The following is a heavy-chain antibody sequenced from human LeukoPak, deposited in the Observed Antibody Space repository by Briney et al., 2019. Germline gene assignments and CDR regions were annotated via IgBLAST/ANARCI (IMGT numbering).Heavy chain of an antibody. J-gene: IGHJ4*02. CDR3: ARDSRGPDY. Sequence: GGSLRLSCAASGFTFSSYWMSWVRQAPGKGLEWVANIKQDGYEKYYVDSVKGRFTISRDNSKNTLYLQMTGLRVEDTAVYYCARDSRGPDYWGQGALVTVSS. CDR1: GFTFSSYW. CDR2: IKQDGYEK. V-gene: IGHV3-7*01. D-gene: IGHD3-22*01.